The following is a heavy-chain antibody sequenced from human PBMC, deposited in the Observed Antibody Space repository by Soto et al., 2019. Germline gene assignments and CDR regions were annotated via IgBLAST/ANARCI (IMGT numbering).Heavy chain of an antibody. CDR1: GFTFSSYA. Sequence: EVQLLESGGGLVHPGGSLRLSCEASGFTFSSYAMSWVRQAPGKGLEWVSAISGSGGSTYYADSVKGRFTISRDNSKNTLYLQMNSLRAEDTAVYYCAKDVRGQWLEPFDYWGQGTLVTISS. J-gene: IGHJ4*02. CDR2: ISGSGGST. CDR3: AKDVRGQWLEPFDY. V-gene: IGHV3-23*01. D-gene: IGHD6-19*01.